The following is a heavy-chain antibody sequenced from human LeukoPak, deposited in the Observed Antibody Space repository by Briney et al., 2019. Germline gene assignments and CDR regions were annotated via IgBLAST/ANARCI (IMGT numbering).Heavy chain of an antibody. Sequence: GGSLRLSCAASGFTFSDHYMDWVRQAPGKGLEWVGRTRNKANSYTPEYAASVKGRFTISRDDSKNSLYLQMNSLKTEDTAVYYCAREKYYYDSSTLFDYWGQGTLVTVSS. CDR3: AREKYYYDSSTLFDY. V-gene: IGHV3-72*01. D-gene: IGHD3-22*01. CDR2: TRNKANSYTP. CDR1: GFTFSDHY. J-gene: IGHJ4*02.